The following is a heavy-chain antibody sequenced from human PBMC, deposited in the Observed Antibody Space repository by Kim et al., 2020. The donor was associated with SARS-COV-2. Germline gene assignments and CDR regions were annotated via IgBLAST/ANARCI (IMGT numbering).Heavy chain of an antibody. CDR3: ARGAYCSSTSCYADY. CDR2: ISSNGGST. V-gene: IGHV3-64*01. CDR1: GFTFSSYA. D-gene: IGHD2-2*01. J-gene: IGHJ4*02. Sequence: GGSLRLSCAASGFTFSSYAMHWVRQAPGKGLESVSAISSNGGSTYYANSVKGRFTISRDNSKNTLYLQMGSLRAEDMAVYYCARGAYCSSTSCYADYWGQGTLVTVSS.